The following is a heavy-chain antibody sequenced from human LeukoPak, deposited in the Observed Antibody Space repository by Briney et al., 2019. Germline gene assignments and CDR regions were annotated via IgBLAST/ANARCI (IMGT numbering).Heavy chain of an antibody. Sequence: GGSLRLSCAASGFTFSSYGMHWVRQAPGKGLEWMAVIWYDGSNKYYADSVKGRFTISRDNSKNTLYLQMNSLRAEDTAVYYCARAGVDSSSSFDYWGQGTLVTVSS. CDR1: GFTFSSYG. CDR2: IWYDGSNK. CDR3: ARAGVDSSSSFDY. D-gene: IGHD6-6*01. V-gene: IGHV3-33*01. J-gene: IGHJ4*02.